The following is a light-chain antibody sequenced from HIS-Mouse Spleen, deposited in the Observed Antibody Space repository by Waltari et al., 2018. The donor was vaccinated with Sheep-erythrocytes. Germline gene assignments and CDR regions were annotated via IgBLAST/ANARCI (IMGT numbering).Light chain of an antibody. J-gene: IGLJ3*02. CDR2: DVS. V-gene: IGLV2-11*01. CDR1: RSDVGGYNY. CDR3: CSYAGSYTFWV. Sequence: QSALTQPRSVSGSPGQSVPISCPGTRSDVGGYNYFPCYQQHPGKAPKLMIYDVSKRPSGVPDRFSGSKSGNTASLTISGLQAEDEADYYCCSYAGSYTFWVFGGGTKLTVL.